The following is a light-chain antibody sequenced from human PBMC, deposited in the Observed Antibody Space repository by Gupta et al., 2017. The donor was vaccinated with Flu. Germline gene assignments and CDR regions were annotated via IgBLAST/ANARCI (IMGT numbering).Light chain of an antibody. V-gene: IGLV3-1*01. J-gene: IGLJ1*01. CDR3: QAWDSTFRV. CDR1: KLGDNN. CDR2: QDN. Sequence: SPGQTASVTCSGDKLGDNNVCWYQQKPGQPPVLVIYQDNKRPSGIPERFSGSNSGNSATLTISGTQDIDEADYYGQAWDSTFRVFGPGTKVTVL.